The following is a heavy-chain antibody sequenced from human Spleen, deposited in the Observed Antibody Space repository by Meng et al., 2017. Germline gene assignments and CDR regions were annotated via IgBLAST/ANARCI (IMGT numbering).Heavy chain of an antibody. Sequence: QPQLQESGPGLVKPSGALSPTCSVSGGSISTSGYYWGWIRQPPGKGLEWIGSICHSGFTYYTPSLKSRVAVSLDTSKSQFSLILTSVTAADTAVYYCVRSSAWVRTCFDPWGQGTLVTVSS. J-gene: IGHJ5*02. D-gene: IGHD6-19*01. CDR3: VRSSAWVRTCFDP. CDR2: ICHSGFT. V-gene: IGHV4-39*01. CDR1: GGSISTSGYY.